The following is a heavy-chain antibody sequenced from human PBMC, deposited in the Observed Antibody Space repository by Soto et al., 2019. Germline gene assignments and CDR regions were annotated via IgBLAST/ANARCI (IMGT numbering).Heavy chain of an antibody. Sequence: GGSLRLSCAASGFTFSSYAMSWVRQAPGKGLEWVSAISGSGGSTYYADSVKGRFTISRDNSKNTLYLQMNSLRAEDTAVYYCAKDKWPLGTGTTIDWGQGTLVTVSS. D-gene: IGHD1-7*01. J-gene: IGHJ4*02. CDR1: GFTFSSYA. CDR3: AKDKWPLGTGTTID. CDR2: ISGSGGST. V-gene: IGHV3-23*01.